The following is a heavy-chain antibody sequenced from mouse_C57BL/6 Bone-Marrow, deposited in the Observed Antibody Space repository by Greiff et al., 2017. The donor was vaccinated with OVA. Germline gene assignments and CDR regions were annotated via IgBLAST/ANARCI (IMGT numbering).Heavy chain of an antibody. V-gene: IGHV6-6*01. Sequence: EVMLVESGGGLVQPGGSMKLSCAASGFTFSDAWMDWVRQSPEKGLEWVAEIRNKANNHATYYAESVKGRFTISRDDSKSSVYLQMNSLRAEDTGIYYCTTGFFLVGGYGSPFAYWGQGTLVTVSA. CDR1: GFTFSDAW. CDR3: TTGFFLVGGYGSPFAY. D-gene: IGHD1-1*01. J-gene: IGHJ3*01. CDR2: IRNKANNHAT.